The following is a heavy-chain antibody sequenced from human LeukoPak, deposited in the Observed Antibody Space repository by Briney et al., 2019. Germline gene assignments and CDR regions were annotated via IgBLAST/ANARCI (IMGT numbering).Heavy chain of an antibody. CDR3: ARVSPRPHPYYYDSSGYMEY. V-gene: IGHV3-53*01. CDR2: IYSGGST. CDR1: GFTVSSNY. J-gene: IGHJ4*01. Sequence: PGGSLRLSCAASGFTVSSNYMSWVRQAPGKGLEWVSVIYSGGSTYYADSVKGRFTISRDNSKNTLYLQMNSLRAEDTAVYYCARVSPRPHPYYYDSSGYMEYRGQGTLVTVSS. D-gene: IGHD3-22*01.